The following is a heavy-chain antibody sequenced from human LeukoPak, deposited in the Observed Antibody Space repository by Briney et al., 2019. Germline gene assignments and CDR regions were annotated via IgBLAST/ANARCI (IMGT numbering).Heavy chain of an antibody. CDR2: IDWDDDK. V-gene: IGHV2-70*11. CDR1: GFSLSTSGMC. Sequence: SGPTLVNPTQTLALTCTFSGFSLSTSGMCESWIRQPPGKALEWLARIDWDDDKYYSTSLKTRLTISKDTSKNQVVLTMTNMDPVDTATYYCARMTPYYYDSSGYYDYWGQGTLVTVSS. D-gene: IGHD3-22*01. CDR3: ARMTPYYYDSSGYYDY. J-gene: IGHJ4*02.